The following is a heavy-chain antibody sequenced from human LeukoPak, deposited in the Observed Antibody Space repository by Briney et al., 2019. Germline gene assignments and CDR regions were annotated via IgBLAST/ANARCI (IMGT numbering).Heavy chain of an antibody. D-gene: IGHD2-21*01. CDR1: GGSISSGSYY. Sequence: PSQTLSLTCTVSGGSISSGSYYWSWIRQPAGKGLEWIGRIYTSGSTNYNPSLKSRVTISVDTSKNQFSLKLSSVTAADTAVYYCARVHIAAGNAVGAFDIWGQGTMVTVSS. J-gene: IGHJ3*02. CDR2: IYTSGST. V-gene: IGHV4-61*02. CDR3: ARVHIAAGNAVGAFDI.